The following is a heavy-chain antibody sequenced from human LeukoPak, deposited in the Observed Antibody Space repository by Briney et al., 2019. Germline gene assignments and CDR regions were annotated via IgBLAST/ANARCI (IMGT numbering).Heavy chain of an antibody. D-gene: IGHD3-10*01. CDR2: IYYSGST. J-gene: IGHJ6*03. CDR3: AKDGSPPYYYYYMDV. CDR1: GGSISSSSYY. V-gene: IGHV4-39*02. Sequence: SETLSLTCTVSGGSISSSSYYWGWIRQPPGKGLEWIGSIYYSGSTYYNPSLKSRVTISVDTSKNQFSLKLSSVTAADTAVYYCAKDGSPPYYYYYMDVWGKGTTVTISS.